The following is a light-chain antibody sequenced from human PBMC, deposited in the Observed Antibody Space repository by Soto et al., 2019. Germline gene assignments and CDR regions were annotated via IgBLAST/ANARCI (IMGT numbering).Light chain of an antibody. J-gene: IGKJ3*01. CDR2: GAS. CDR3: QQYGIV. V-gene: IGKV3-20*01. Sequence: EIVLTHSPGTLSLSPCERATLSCRASQSVSNNYLAWYQQKPGQAPRLLIYGASSRATGIPDRFSGSGSGTHFTLTISRLEPEDFAVYYCQQYGIVFGPGTKVDIK. CDR1: QSVSNNY.